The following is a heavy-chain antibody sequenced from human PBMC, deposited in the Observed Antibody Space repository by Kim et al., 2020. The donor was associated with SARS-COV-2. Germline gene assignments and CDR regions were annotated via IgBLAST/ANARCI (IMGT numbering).Heavy chain of an antibody. CDR2: IGPSGST. CDR3: SWGKDRAKAAH. V-gene: IGHV4-34*01. D-gene: IGHD3-16*01. J-gene: IGHJ4*02. CDR1: GASFRNYY. Sequence: SETLSLTCTVSGASFRNYYSSWFRQPPGTGLEWIGDIGPSGSTSYNPSLQSGGTITLASSKDNFSLTLTSITAAATAADFCSWGKDRAKAAHGGQGTLVT.